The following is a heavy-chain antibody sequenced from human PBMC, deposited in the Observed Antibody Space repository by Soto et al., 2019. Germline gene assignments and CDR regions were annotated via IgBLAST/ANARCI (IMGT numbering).Heavy chain of an antibody. CDR3: XXXXXXXXXXYWFDP. J-gene: IGHJ5*02. CDR1: GYNFNIYG. Sequence: QVQLVQSGAEVKKPGASVKVSCKASGYNFNIYGINWVRQAPXXGXXLMGWISAYDGKTTYAEKFQGRVTMTTDASTSTAYMELRSLXSXDTAXXXXXXXXXXXXXXYWFDPWGQGTLVTVSS. CDR2: ISAYDGKT. V-gene: IGHV1-18*01.